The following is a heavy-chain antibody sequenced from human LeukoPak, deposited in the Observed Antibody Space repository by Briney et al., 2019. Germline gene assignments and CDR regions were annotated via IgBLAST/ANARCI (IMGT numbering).Heavy chain of an antibody. Sequence: GGSLRLSCAASGFTFSSYSMNWVRQAPGKGLEWVSSISSSSSYIYYADSVKGRFTISRDNAKNSLYLQMNSLRAEDTAVYYCARDGTAVAGTWLDPWGQGTLVTVSS. CDR1: GFTFSSYS. CDR2: ISSSSSYI. CDR3: ARDGTAVAGTWLDP. V-gene: IGHV3-21*01. J-gene: IGHJ5*02. D-gene: IGHD6-19*01.